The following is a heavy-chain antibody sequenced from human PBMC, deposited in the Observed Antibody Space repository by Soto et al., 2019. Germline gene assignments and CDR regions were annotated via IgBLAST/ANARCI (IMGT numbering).Heavy chain of an antibody. D-gene: IGHD3-3*01. CDR2: ISYDGSNK. J-gene: IGHJ5*02. Sequence: GGSLRLSCAASGFTFSSYGMHWVRQAPGKGLEWVAVISYDGSNKYYADSVKGRFTISRDNSKNTLYLQMNSLRAEDTAVYYCANGYDFWSGLEFDPWGQGTLVTVSS. CDR3: ANGYDFWSGLEFDP. CDR1: GFTFSSYG. V-gene: IGHV3-30*18.